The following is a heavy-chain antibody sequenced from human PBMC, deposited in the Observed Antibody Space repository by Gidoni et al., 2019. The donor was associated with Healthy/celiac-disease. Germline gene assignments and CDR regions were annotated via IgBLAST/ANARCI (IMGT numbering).Heavy chain of an antibody. V-gene: IGHV1-69*01. D-gene: IGHD2-2*01. CDR3: ARDPIKVPAAMLLDAFDI. J-gene: IGHJ3*02. CDR2: IIPIFGTA. CDR1: GGTFSSYA. Sequence: QVQLVQSGAEVKKPGSSVKVSCRASGGTFSSYAISWVRQAPGQGLEWMGGIIPIFGTANYAQKFQGRVTITADESTSTAYMELSSLRSEDTAVYYCARDPIKVPAAMLLDAFDIWGQGTMVTVSS.